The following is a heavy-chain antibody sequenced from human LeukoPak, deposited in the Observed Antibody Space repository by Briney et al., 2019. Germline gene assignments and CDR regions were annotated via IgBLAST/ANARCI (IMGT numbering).Heavy chain of an antibody. D-gene: IGHD6-19*01. J-gene: IGHJ4*02. CDR3: ARDGEWLVPFDY. Sequence: SETLSLTCAVSGGSISSSDWWSWVRQPPGKGLEWIGEIYHSGSTNYNPSLKSRVTISVDKSKNQFSLKLSSVTAADTAVYYCARDGEWLVPFDYWGQGTLVTVSS. CDR2: IYHSGST. CDR1: GGSISSSDW. V-gene: IGHV4-4*02.